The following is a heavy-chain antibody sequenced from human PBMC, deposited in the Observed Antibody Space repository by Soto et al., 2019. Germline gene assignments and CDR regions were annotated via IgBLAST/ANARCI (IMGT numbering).Heavy chain of an antibody. CDR3: AREAYSSSSDYYYYGMDV. CDR2: IYYSGGT. D-gene: IGHD6-6*01. J-gene: IGHJ6*02. V-gene: IGHV4-59*01. Sequence: QVQLQESGPGLVKPSETLSLTCTVSGGSISSYYWSWIRQPPGKGLEWIGYIYYSGGTNYNPSLKSRVTISVDTSKNQFSLKLSSVTAADTAVYYCAREAYSSSSDYYYYGMDVWGQGTTVTVSS. CDR1: GGSISSYY.